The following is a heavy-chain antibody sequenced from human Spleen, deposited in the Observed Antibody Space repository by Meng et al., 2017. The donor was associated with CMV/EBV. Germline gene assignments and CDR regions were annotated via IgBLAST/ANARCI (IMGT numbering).Heavy chain of an antibody. CDR2: ISGNGDYT. Sequence: GGSLRLSCAASGFSFSSYSMNWVRQAPGKGLEWVSSISGNGDYTYYANSVKGRFTISRDNAKNSLYLQMNSLGAEDTAVYYCARDPPLNSNFYYGMDVWGQGTKVTVSS. CDR1: GFSFSSYS. CDR3: ARDPPLNSNFYYGMDV. J-gene: IGHJ6*02. D-gene: IGHD4-11*01. V-gene: IGHV3-21*01.